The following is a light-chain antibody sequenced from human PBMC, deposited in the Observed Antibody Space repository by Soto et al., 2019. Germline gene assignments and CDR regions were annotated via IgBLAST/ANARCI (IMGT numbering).Light chain of an antibody. CDR3: QQTYSTPSIT. J-gene: IGKJ5*01. V-gene: IGKV1-39*01. CDR1: QTINSF. Sequence: DIQMTQSPSSLSASLGDRVTIACRASQTINSFLNWYQQKPGKAPKLLIDAASSLQSGVPSRFRGSGSGTDFTRTISSLQPEDFATYHCQQTYSTPSITFGQGTRL. CDR2: AAS.